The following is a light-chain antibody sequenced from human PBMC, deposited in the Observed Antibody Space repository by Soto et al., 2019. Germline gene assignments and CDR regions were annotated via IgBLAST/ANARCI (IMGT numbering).Light chain of an antibody. V-gene: IGKV3-11*01. CDR2: DAS. CDR3: QQRHDWPLT. J-gene: IGKJ4*01. CDR1: QSVSVH. Sequence: EIVLTQSPATLSLSPGDRATLSCRASQSVSVHLAWYQQKLGQAPRLLIYDASNRATGIPVRFSGSGSGTDFILTLNSLEPEDFAVYYCQQRHDWPLTFGGGTKVELK.